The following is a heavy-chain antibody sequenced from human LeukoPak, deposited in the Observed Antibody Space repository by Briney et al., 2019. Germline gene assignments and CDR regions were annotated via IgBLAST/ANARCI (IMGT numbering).Heavy chain of an antibody. CDR2: IYPGDSDT. J-gene: IGHJ4*02. CDR3: ARQSAMVRDY. V-gene: IGHV5-51*01. Sequence: PGESLKISCKGSEYSFSSHWIGWVRQMPGKGLEWMGIIYPGDSDTRYSPSFQGQVTISADKSISTAYLQWSSLKASDTAMYYCARQSAMVRDYWGLGTLVTVSS. D-gene: IGHD5-18*01. CDR1: EYSFSSHW.